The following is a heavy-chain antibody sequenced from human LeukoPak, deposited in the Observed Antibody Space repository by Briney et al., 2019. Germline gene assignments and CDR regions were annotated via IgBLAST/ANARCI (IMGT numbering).Heavy chain of an antibody. J-gene: IGHJ2*01. Sequence: ASVKVSCKASGYTFTSYGISWVRQAPGQGLEWMGWISAYNGNTNYAQKLQGRVTMTTDTSTSTAYMELRSLRSDDTAVYYCARGPSGYPIAYWYFDLWGRGTLVTVSS. CDR1: GYTFTSYG. V-gene: IGHV1-18*01. D-gene: IGHD3-22*01. CDR2: ISAYNGNT. CDR3: ARGPSGYPIAYWYFDL.